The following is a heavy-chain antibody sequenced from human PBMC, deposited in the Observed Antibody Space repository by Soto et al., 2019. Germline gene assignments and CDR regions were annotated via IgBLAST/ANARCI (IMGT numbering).Heavy chain of an antibody. Sequence: EVQLLESGGGLVQPGGSLRLSCAASGFTFSSYAMSWVRQAPGKGLEWVSAISGSGGSTYYADSVKGRFTISRDNSKKTLYLQMNSLRAEDTAVYYCAKVKVATQYGDYWGQGTLVTVSS. CDR3: AKVKVATQYGDY. V-gene: IGHV3-23*01. CDR1: GFTFSSYA. D-gene: IGHD5-12*01. CDR2: ISGSGGST. J-gene: IGHJ4*02.